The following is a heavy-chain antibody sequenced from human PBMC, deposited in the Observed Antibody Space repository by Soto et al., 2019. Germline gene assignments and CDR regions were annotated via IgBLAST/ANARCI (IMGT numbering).Heavy chain of an antibody. CDR1: GYNFTMYA. Sequence: QVQLVQPGAEVKKPGASVKVSCKASGYNFTMYAMIWVRQAPGQRPEWMGWINTGNGNTKYSPKLQGRVTITRDTSASTAYMELSSLKSEDTAVYYCARGERLYYAYYGMDVWGQGSTVTVSS. CDR2: INTGNGNT. J-gene: IGHJ6*02. V-gene: IGHV1-3*04. CDR3: ARGERLYYAYYGMDV. D-gene: IGHD2-21*01.